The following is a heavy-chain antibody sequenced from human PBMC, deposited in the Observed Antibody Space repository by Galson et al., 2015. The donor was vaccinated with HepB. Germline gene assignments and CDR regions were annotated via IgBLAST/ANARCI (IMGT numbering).Heavy chain of an antibody. V-gene: IGHV3-11*01. D-gene: IGHD3-3*01. J-gene: IGHJ3*02. CDR3: ASELVTIFRTTILHSGFDI. CDR2: VSGSGKTT. Sequence: SLRLSCAASGFTFSDYHMNWIRQAPGKGLEWVSYVSGSGKTTSYADSVKGRFIISRDNAKRSVHLQMNSLRAEDTAVYYCASELVTIFRTTILHSGFDIWGQGTTVTVSS. CDR1: GFTFSDYH.